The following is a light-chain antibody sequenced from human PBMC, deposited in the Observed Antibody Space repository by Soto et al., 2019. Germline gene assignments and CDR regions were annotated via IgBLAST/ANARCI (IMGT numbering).Light chain of an antibody. J-gene: IGKJ1*01. V-gene: IGKV1-5*03. Sequence: DIQMTQSPSTLSGSVGDRFTITCRASQTISSWVAWYQQKTGKAPNLLIYKAATLKSGVPSRFSGSGSGTEFTLTISSLQPDDFATYYCQHYNSYSEAFGQGTKVDIK. CDR1: QTISSW. CDR3: QHYNSYSEA. CDR2: KAA.